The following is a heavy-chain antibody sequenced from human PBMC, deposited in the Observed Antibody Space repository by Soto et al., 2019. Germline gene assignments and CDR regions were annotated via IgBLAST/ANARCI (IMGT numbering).Heavy chain of an antibody. CDR2: VSGSVGSV. D-gene: IGHD5-12*01. Sequence: EVQLLESGGGLVQPGGSLRLSCAASGFTFSSYAMSWVRQPPGKGLEWVSGVSGSVGSVDYADSVKGRFTISRDNSKNSRYLQMNSLRAEDTAIYYCAKSPKGLRTNEIDYWGQGTLVTVSS. V-gene: IGHV3-23*01. CDR1: GFTFSSYA. J-gene: IGHJ4*02. CDR3: AKSPKGLRTNEIDY.